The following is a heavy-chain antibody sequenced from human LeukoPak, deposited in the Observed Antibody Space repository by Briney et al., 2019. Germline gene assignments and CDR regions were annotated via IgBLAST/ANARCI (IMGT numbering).Heavy chain of an antibody. J-gene: IGHJ4*02. CDR2: ISAYNGNT. V-gene: IGHV1-18*01. D-gene: IGHD6-19*01. CDR1: GYTFTSYG. Sequence: ASVKVSCKASGYTFTSYGISWVRQAPGQGLEWMGWISAYNGNTNYAQKLQGRVTMTTDTSTSTAYMELRSLRSDDTAVYYCARQVGIAVAGVFAYWGQGTLVTVSS. CDR3: ARQVGIAVAGVFAY.